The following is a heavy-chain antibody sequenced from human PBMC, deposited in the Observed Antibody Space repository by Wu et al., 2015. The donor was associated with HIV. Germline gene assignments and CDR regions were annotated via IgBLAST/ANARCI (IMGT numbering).Heavy chain of an antibody. CDR3: ARGRTSRNGVPLTFGNRFRTGYPKGGTPTGVTDPFGSLPVRVPFD. CDR1: GYIFSNHF. V-gene: IGHV1-2*02. CDR2: INPDSGGT. D-gene: IGHD4-23*01. J-gene: IGHJ5*01. Sequence: QVQLVQSGTEVKKPGASVKVSCKASGYIFSNHFIYWVRQAPGQGLECMGWINPDSGGTNYAQKFQGRVTMTGDTSISTAYMELSRLRSDDTAVYYCARGRTSRNGVPLTFGNRFRTGYPKGGTPTGVTDPFGSLPVRVPFD.